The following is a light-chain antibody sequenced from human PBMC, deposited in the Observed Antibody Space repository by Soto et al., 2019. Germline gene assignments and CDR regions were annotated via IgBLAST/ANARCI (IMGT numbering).Light chain of an antibody. Sequence: QSALAQPASVSGSPGQSITISCTGTSSDVGAYNSVSWYQQHPHRAPQVIIYKGTQRPSGVSNRFSGSTSGNAASLTISALQTDDEADYCQQRSHIFGPGTKV. CDR2: KGT. V-gene: IGLV2-23*01. CDR1: SSDVGAYNS. CDR3: QRSHI. J-gene: IGLJ1*01.